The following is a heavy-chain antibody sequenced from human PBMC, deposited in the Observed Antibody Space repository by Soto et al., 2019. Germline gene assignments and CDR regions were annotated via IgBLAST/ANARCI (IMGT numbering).Heavy chain of an antibody. D-gene: IGHD6-19*01. CDR3: ARSAIAVAGTDY. V-gene: IGHV4-34*01. J-gene: IGHJ4*02. CDR1: GGSFSGYY. Sequence: SETLSLTCAVCGGSFSGYYWSWIRQPPGKGLEWIGEINHSGSTNYNPSLKSRVTISVDTSKNQFSLKLSSVTAADTAVYYCARSAIAVAGTDYWGQGTLVTVSS. CDR2: INHSGST.